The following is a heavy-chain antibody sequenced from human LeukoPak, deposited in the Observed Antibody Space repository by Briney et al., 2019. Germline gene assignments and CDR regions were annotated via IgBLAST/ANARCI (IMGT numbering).Heavy chain of an antibody. V-gene: IGHV3-21*01. CDR3: ARDTGYSHGMDY. D-gene: IGHD5-18*01. Sequence: GGSLRLSCAASGFTFSGYSMNWVRQAPGKGLEWVSSISSSSSYIYYADSVKGRFTISRDNAKNSLYLQMNSLRAEDTAVYYCARDTGYSHGMDYWGQGTLVTVSS. J-gene: IGHJ4*02. CDR1: GFTFSGYS. CDR2: ISSSSSYI.